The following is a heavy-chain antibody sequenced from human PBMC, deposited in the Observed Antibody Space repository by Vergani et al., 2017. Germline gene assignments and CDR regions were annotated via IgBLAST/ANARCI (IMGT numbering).Heavy chain of an antibody. CDR1: GGSISSYY. D-gene: IGHD3-16*01. J-gene: IGHJ4*02. Sequence: QVQLQESGPGLVRPSETLSLTCTVSGGSISSYYWSWIRQPAGKGLEWIGRIYTSGSTNYNPSLKSRVTMSVDTSKNQFSLKLSSVTAADTAVYYCARERESEGAVSYYFDYWGQGTLVTVSS. V-gene: IGHV4-4*07. CDR2: IYTSGST. CDR3: ARERESEGAVSYYFDY.